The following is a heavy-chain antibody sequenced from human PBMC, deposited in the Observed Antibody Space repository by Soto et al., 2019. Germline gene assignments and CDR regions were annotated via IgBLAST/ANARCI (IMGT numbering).Heavy chain of an antibody. D-gene: IGHD6-6*01. J-gene: IGHJ6*02. CDR2: IWYDGSNK. V-gene: IGHV3-33*01. CDR1: GFTFSSYG. CDR3: AREQRVVGMPSSSDYYYSGMDV. Sequence: QVQLVESGGGVVQPGRSLRLSCAASGFTFSSYGMHWVRQAPGKGLEWVAVIWYDGSNKYYADSVKGRFTRSRDNSKNPLDPQRNILRAEDTAVYYCAREQRVVGMPSSSDYYYSGMDVWGQGTTVTVSS.